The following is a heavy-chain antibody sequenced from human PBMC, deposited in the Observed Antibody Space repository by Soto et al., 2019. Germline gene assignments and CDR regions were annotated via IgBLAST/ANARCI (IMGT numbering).Heavy chain of an antibody. CDR1: GFTFNNYA. V-gene: IGHV3-23*01. J-gene: IGHJ4*02. Sequence: EVQLLESGGGLVQPGGSLRLSCAASGFTFNNYAMTWVRQAPGKGLEWVSGISGGGDTTSYADSVKGRFTVSRDGSKNTLYLQMSSRRADDTALYYCAKGRGGSGSLTPRVDFWGQGTLVTVSS. CDR3: AKGRGGSGSLTPRVDF. CDR2: ISGGGDTT. D-gene: IGHD3-10*01.